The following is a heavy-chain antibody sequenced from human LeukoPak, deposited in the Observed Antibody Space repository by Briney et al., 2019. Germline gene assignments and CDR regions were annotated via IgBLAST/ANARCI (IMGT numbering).Heavy chain of an antibody. CDR3: AREGDGERGVIITTVRSWFDP. J-gene: IGHJ5*02. D-gene: IGHD3-10*01. CDR1: GYTFTSYG. Sequence: SVKVSCKASGYTFTSYGISWVRQAPGQGLEWMGGIIPIFGTANYAQKFQGRVTITADKSTSTAYMELSSLRSEDTAVYYCAREGDGERGVIITTVRSWFDPWGQGTLVTASS. CDR2: IIPIFGTA. V-gene: IGHV1-69*06.